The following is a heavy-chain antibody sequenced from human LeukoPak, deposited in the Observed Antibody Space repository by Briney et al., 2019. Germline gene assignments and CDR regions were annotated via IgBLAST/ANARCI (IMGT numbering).Heavy chain of an antibody. CDR3: ARIISVFGGVIV. D-gene: IGHD3-16*02. J-gene: IGHJ4*02. CDR2: IYHSGST. V-gene: IGHV4-39*01. Sequence: TSETLSLTCTVSGGSISSSGYYWGWIRQPPGKGLEWIGSIYHSGSTYYNPSLKSRVTISVDTSKNQFSLKLSSVTAADTAVCYCARIISVFGGVIVWGQGTLVTVSS. CDR1: GGSISSSGYY.